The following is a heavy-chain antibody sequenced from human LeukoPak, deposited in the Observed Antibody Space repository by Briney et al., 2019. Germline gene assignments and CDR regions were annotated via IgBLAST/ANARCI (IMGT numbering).Heavy chain of an antibody. D-gene: IGHD6-6*01. CDR3: AKGAPSSSSIFDF. Sequence: GGSLRLSCVASGFAFGHNAMAWVRQAPGKRLEWVSALSGSGGDTFYADSVKGRFTISRDNSKNTLYLQLSSLRPDDTAVYYCAKGAPSSSSIFDFWGPGTLVTVSS. V-gene: IGHV3-23*01. CDR2: LSGSGGDT. CDR1: GFAFGHNA. J-gene: IGHJ4*02.